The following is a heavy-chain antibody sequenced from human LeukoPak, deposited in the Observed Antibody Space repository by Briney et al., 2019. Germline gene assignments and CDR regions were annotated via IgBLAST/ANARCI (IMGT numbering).Heavy chain of an antibody. CDR3: ARREIQLWAIDY. D-gene: IGHD5-18*01. CDR1: GYSFTSYW. Sequence: GESLKISCKGSGYSFTSYWIGWVRQMPGKGLEWMGIIYPGGSDTTYSPSFQGQVTISADKSISTAYLQWSSLKASDTAMYYCARREIQLWAIDYWGQGTLATVSS. CDR2: IYPGGSDT. V-gene: IGHV5-51*01. J-gene: IGHJ4*02.